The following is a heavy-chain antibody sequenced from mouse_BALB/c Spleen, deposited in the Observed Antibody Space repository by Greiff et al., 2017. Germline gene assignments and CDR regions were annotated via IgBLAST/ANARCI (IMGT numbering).Heavy chain of an antibody. V-gene: IGHV14-1*02. D-gene: IGHD2-1*01. J-gene: IGHJ3*01. CDR2: IDPENGNT. Sequence: DVQLQESGAELVRPGALVKLSCKASGFNIKDYYMHWVKQRPEQGLEWIGWIDPENGNTIYDPKFQGKASITADTSSNTAYLQLSSLTSEDTAVYYCARGGGNYEAYWGQGTLVTVSA. CDR1: GFNIKDYY. CDR3: ARGGGNYEAY.